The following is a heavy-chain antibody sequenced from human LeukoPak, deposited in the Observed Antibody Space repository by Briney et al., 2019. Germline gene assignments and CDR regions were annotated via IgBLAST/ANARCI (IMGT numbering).Heavy chain of an antibody. Sequence: GGSLGLSRAASGFIFSGYGMHWVRQAPGKGLEWVAVIWYDGSNKYYADSVKGRFTISRDNSKNTLYLQMNSLRAEDTAVFYCARGNFRRDGYNFDYWGQGTLVTVSS. V-gene: IGHV3-33*01. D-gene: IGHD5-24*01. CDR1: GFIFSGYG. CDR2: IWYDGSNK. J-gene: IGHJ4*02. CDR3: ARGNFRRDGYNFDY.